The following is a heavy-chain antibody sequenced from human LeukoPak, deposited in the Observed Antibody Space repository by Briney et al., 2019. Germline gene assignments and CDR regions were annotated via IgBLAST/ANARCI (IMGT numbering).Heavy chain of an antibody. D-gene: IGHD6-13*01. CDR1: GYTFTSYG. J-gene: IGHJ4*02. Sequence: GASVKVSCKASGYTFTSYGISWVRQAPGQGLEWMGWISAYNGNTNYAQKLQGRVTMTTDTSTSTAYMELRSLRSDDTAVYYCARVGSGATGYSSSWYSWYFDHWGQGTLVTVSS. V-gene: IGHV1-18*01. CDR2: ISAYNGNT. CDR3: ARVGSGATGYSSSWYSWYFDH.